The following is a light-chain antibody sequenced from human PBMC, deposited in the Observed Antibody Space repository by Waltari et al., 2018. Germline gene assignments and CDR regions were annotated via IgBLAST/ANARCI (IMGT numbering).Light chain of an antibody. CDR1: SSNIGNHI. J-gene: IGLJ2*01. CDR2: RNV. Sequence: QSVLTQPPSASGTPGQRVTISCSGSSSNIGNHIVNWYRQVPGTTPKLLIYRNVQRPSVVPDRFSGSKSGTSASLAISGLRSEDEADYFCAAWDDSLNGHWEFGGGTKLTVL. V-gene: IGLV1-44*01. CDR3: AAWDDSLNGHWE.